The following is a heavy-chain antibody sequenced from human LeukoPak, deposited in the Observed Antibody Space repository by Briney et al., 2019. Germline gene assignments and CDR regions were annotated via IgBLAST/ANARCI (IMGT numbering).Heavy chain of an antibody. CDR1: GFTFSSYG. CDR2: IWYDGSNK. Sequence: PGGSLRLSCAASGFTFSSYGMHWVRQAPGKGLEWVAVIWYDGSNKYYADSVKGRFTISRDNSKNTLYLQMNSLRAEDTAVYYCAKDQQLWFKSEDVFDIWGQGTMVTVSS. V-gene: IGHV3-30*02. D-gene: IGHD5-18*01. CDR3: AKDQQLWFKSEDVFDI. J-gene: IGHJ3*02.